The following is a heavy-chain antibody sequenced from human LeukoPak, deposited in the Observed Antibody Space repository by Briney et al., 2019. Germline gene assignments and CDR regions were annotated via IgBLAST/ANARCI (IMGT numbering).Heavy chain of an antibody. Sequence: SETLSLTCAVYGGSFSGYYWSWIRQPPGKGLEWIGEINHSGSTNYNPSLKSRVTISVDTSKNQFSLKLSSVTAADTAVYYCARAFSLRLLRWFDPWGQGTLVTVSS. CDR3: ARAFSLRLLRWFDP. J-gene: IGHJ5*02. V-gene: IGHV4-34*01. CDR2: INHSGST. D-gene: IGHD2-15*01. CDR1: GGSFSGYY.